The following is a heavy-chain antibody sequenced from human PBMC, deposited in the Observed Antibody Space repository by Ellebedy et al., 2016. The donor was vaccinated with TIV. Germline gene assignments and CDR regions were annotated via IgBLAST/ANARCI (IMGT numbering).Heavy chain of an antibody. CDR2: IYYSGST. Sequence: MPSETLSLTCTVPGGSISSYYWRWIRQPPGKGLEWIGYIYYSGSTKYNPSLKSRVTISIDTSKNQFSLKLSSATAADTAVYYCARDIVSTGGFWDYWGQGTLVTVSS. CDR1: GGSISSYY. V-gene: IGHV4-59*01. J-gene: IGHJ4*02. CDR3: ARDIVSTGGFWDY. D-gene: IGHD2-8*02.